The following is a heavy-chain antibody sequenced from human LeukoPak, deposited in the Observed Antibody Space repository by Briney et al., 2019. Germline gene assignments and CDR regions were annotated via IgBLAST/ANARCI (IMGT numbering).Heavy chain of an antibody. CDR2: INHSGST. V-gene: IGHV4-34*01. Sequence: SETLSLTCAVYGGSFSGYYWSWIRQPPGKGLEWIGEINHSGSTNYNPSLKSRVTISVDTSKNQFPLKLSSVTAADTAVYYCAREGVLRYGASWGQGTLVTVSS. D-gene: IGHD3-9*01. J-gene: IGHJ5*02. CDR1: GGSFSGYY. CDR3: AREGVLRYGAS.